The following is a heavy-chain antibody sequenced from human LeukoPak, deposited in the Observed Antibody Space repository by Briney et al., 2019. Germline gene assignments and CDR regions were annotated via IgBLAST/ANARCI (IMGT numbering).Heavy chain of an antibody. CDR2: IDTAGGT. V-gene: IGHV3-13*04. CDR3: ARGLTMGHF. CDR1: GFTFSSYD. J-gene: IGHJ4*02. D-gene: IGHD4/OR15-4a*01. Sequence: GGSLRLSCAASGFTFSSYDMHWVRQGPGKGLEWVSGIDTAGGTYYAGSAKGRFTISRENAKNSFYLQMNSLRAGDTAVYYCARGLTMGHFGGQGTLVTVSS.